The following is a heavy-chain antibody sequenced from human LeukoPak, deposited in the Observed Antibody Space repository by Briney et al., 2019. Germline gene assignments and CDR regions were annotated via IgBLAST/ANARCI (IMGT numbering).Heavy chain of an antibody. J-gene: IGHJ5*02. CDR1: VYTFTGYY. V-gene: IGHV1-2*02. D-gene: IGHD3-3*01. CDR2: INPKSGGT. CDR3: ARPFYGFWSGYYPWFDP. Sequence: SVKDSCQASVYTFTGYYMHWVGQAAGQGRAWMGWINPKSGGTNYEKMFQGRESMTSHTSISTAYKELSRKRSPDTAVYYCARPFYGFWSGYYPWFDPCVQGSLVSDCS.